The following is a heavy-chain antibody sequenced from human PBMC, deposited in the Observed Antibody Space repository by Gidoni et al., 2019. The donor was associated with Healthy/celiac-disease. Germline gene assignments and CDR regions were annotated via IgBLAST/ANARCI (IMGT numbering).Heavy chain of an antibody. CDR2: MSWNSGSI. CDR1: GFTFDDYA. J-gene: IGHJ6*02. Sequence: EVQLVESGGGLVQPGRSLRLSCAASGFTFDDYAMHWVRQAPGKGLEWVSGMSWNSGSIGYADSVKGRFTISRDNAKNSLYLQMNSLRAEDTALYYCAKTTGYYYGSGHYGMDVWGQGTTVTVSS. V-gene: IGHV3-9*01. D-gene: IGHD3-10*01. CDR3: AKTTGYYYGSGHYGMDV.